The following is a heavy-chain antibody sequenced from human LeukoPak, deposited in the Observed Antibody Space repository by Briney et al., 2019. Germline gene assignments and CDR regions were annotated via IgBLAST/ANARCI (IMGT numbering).Heavy chain of an antibody. J-gene: IGHJ6*02. CDR3: ARDGYSSGWYLDYYYGVDV. CDR2: INHSGST. Sequence: PSETLSLTCAVYGGSFSDYYWSWIRQPPGKGLEWIGEINHSGSTNYNPSLKSRVTMSVDTSKNQFSLKLSSVTAADTAVYYCARDGYSSGWYLDYYYGVDVWGQGTTVTVSS. V-gene: IGHV4-34*01. CDR1: GGSFSDYY. D-gene: IGHD6-19*01.